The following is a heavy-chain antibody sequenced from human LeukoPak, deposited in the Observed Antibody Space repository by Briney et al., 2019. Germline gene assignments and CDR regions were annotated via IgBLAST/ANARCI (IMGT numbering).Heavy chain of an antibody. Sequence: GESLKISCKGSGYSFTSYWIGWVRQMPGKGLEWMGIIYPGDSDTRYSPSFQGQVTISADKSISTAYLQWSSLKASDTAMYYCARHPRPGPGYCSSTSCYFPTADYWGQGTLVTVSS. CDR1: GYSFTSYW. D-gene: IGHD2-2*01. CDR3: ARHPRPGPGYCSSTSCYFPTADY. CDR2: IYPGDSDT. J-gene: IGHJ4*02. V-gene: IGHV5-51*01.